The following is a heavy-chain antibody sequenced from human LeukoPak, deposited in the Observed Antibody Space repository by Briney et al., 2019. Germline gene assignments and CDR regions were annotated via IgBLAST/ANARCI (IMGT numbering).Heavy chain of an antibody. V-gene: IGHV3-30*02. D-gene: IGHD6-6*01. CDR2: IRSDGSNK. J-gene: IGHJ4*02. CDR3: ARDPGSSSPRFDY. Sequence: GGSLRLSCAGSGFSFSSYGMHWVRQAPGKGLEWMAFIRSDGSNKYYADSVKGRFTISRDNSKNTLYLQMNSLRAEDTAVYYCARDPGSSSPRFDYWGQGTLVTVSS. CDR1: GFSFSSYG.